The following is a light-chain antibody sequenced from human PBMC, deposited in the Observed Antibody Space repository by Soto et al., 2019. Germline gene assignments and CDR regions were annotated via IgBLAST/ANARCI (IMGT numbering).Light chain of an antibody. CDR3: AAWDDSLNRML. CDR2: SDN. CDR1: SSNIGSDT. J-gene: IGLJ3*02. V-gene: IGLV1-44*01. Sequence: QSVLTQPPSASGTPGQRVTLSCSGSSSNIGSDTVNWFQQLPGTAPKLLIYSDNQRPSGVPDRFSGSKSGTSASLAISGLQSEDEADYYCAAWDDSLNRMLFGGGTKVTVL.